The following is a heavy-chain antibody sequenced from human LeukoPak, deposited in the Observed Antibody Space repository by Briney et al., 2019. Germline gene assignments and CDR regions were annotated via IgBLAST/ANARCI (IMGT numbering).Heavy chain of an antibody. CDR1: GGTFSSYA. Sequence: SVKVSCKASGGTFSSYANSWVRQAPGQGLEWMGGIIPTFGTANYAQKFQGRVTITADESTSTAYMELSSLRSEDTAVYYCARPAQAGRINYYFDYWGQGTLVTVSS. CDR3: ARPAQAGRINYYFDY. CDR2: IIPTFGTA. V-gene: IGHV1-69*13. J-gene: IGHJ4*02. D-gene: IGHD3-10*01.